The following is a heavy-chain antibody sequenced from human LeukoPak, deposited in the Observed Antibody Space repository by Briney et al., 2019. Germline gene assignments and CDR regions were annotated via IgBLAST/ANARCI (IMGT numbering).Heavy chain of an antibody. V-gene: IGHV5-51*01. Sequence: PGESLKIYCKGSGYSFNSYWIGRVRQMPGKGLEWMGIIYPGDSDTRYSPSFQGQATISADKSISTAHLPWSSLKASHTAMYYCARPFPPYYYDSSGYMYYFDYWGQGTLVTVSP. CDR2: IYPGDSDT. J-gene: IGHJ4*02. CDR1: GYSFNSYW. D-gene: IGHD3-22*01. CDR3: ARPFPPYYYDSSGYMYYFDY.